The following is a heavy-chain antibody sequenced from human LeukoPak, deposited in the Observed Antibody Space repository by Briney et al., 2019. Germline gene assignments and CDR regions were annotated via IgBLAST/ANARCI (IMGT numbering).Heavy chain of an antibody. D-gene: IGHD5-18*01. CDR1: RFTFSSYT. Sequence: GGSLRLSCAASRFTFSSYTMHWVRQAPGKGLEWVAVISYDGSNKYYADSVKGRFTISRDNAKNSLYPQMNSLRAEDTAVYYCARVFQWIQPIDYWGQGTLVTVSS. J-gene: IGHJ4*02. CDR3: ARVFQWIQPIDY. CDR2: ISYDGSNK. V-gene: IGHV3-30-3*01.